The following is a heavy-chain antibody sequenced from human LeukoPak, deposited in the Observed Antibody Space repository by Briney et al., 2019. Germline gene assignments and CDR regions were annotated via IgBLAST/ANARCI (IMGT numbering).Heavy chain of an antibody. CDR2: IYYSGST. V-gene: IGHV4-39*07. Sequence: SETLSLTCTVSGGSISSSSYYWGWIRQPPGKGLEWIGCIYYSGSTYYNPSLKSRVTISVDTSKNQFSLKLTSVTAADTAVYYCARGYCSGGSCYFYYYYNYMDVWGKGTTVTVSS. D-gene: IGHD2-15*01. CDR1: GGSISSSSYY. J-gene: IGHJ6*03. CDR3: ARGYCSGGSCYFYYYYNYMDV.